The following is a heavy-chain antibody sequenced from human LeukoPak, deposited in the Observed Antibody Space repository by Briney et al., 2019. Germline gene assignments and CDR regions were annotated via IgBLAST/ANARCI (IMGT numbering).Heavy chain of an antibody. V-gene: IGHV1-18*01. CDR1: GYTFTSYG. CDR3: ARVEAVAGTAAN. Sequence: ASVKVSCKASGYTFTSYGISWVRQAPGQGLKWMGWISAYNGNTNYAQKLQGRVTMTTDTSTSTAYMELRSLRSDDTAVYYCARVEAVAGTAANWGQGTLVTVSS. J-gene: IGHJ4*02. CDR2: ISAYNGNT. D-gene: IGHD6-19*01.